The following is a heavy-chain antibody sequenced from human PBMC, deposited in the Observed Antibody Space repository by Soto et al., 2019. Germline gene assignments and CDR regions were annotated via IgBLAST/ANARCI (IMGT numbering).Heavy chain of an antibody. CDR2: ISYDGSNK. D-gene: IGHD1-1*01. Sequence: GGSLRLSCAASGFTFSSYGMHWVRQAPGKGLEWVAVISYDGSNKYYADSVEGRFTISRDNSKNTLYLQMNSLRAEDTAVYYCAKDLAVTPKVPQYNWFDPWGQGTLVTVSS. CDR1: GFTFSSYG. V-gene: IGHV3-30*18. CDR3: AKDLAVTPKVPQYNWFDP. J-gene: IGHJ5*02.